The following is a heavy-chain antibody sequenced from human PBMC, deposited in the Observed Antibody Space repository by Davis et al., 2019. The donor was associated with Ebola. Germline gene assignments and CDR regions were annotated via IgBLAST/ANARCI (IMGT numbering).Heavy chain of an antibody. CDR1: GYTFSSYG. J-gene: IGHJ4*02. Sequence: GESLKISCAASGYTFSSYGVHWVRQAPGKGLEWVAVISYDGSNKYYADSVKGRFTISRDNSKNTLYLQMNSLRAEDTAVYYCAKGGSGSYIFFDYWGQGTLVTVSS. V-gene: IGHV3-30*18. CDR2: ISYDGSNK. D-gene: IGHD3-10*01. CDR3: AKGGSGSYIFFDY.